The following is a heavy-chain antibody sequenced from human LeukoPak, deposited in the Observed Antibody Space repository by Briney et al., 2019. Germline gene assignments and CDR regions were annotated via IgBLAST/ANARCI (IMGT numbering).Heavy chain of an antibody. V-gene: IGHV4-31*03. CDR1: GGSISSGGYY. CDR3: ARNRYDSSGYYYRLLDY. J-gene: IGHJ4*02. D-gene: IGHD3-22*01. Sequence: SETLSLTCTVSGGSISSGGYYWSWIRQHPGKGLEWIGYIYYSGSTYYNPSLKSRVTISVDTSKNQFSLKLSSVTAADTAVYYCARNRYDSSGYYYRLLDYWGQGTLVTVSS. CDR2: IYYSGST.